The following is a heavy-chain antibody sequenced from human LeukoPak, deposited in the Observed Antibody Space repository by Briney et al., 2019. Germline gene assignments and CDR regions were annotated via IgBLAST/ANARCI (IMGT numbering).Heavy chain of an antibody. CDR3: ATAPRYSSSWYYFDY. V-gene: IGHV1-46*01. D-gene: IGHD6-13*01. J-gene: IGHJ4*02. CDR2: INPSGGST. CDR1: GYTFTSYY. Sequence: ASVKVSCKASGYTFTSYYMHWVRQAPGQGLEWMGIINPSGGSTIYAQKFQGRVTMTEDTSTDTAYMELSSLRSEDTAVYYCATAPRYSSSWYYFDYWGQGTLVTVSS.